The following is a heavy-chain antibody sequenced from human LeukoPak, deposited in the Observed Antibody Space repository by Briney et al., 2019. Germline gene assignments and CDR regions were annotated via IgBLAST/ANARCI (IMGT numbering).Heavy chain of an antibody. CDR2: ISSSGSTI. CDR1: GFTFSDYY. J-gene: IGHJ4*02. D-gene: IGHD2-2*03. Sequence: GGSPRLSCAASGFTFSDYYMSWIRQAPGKGLEWVSYISSSGSTIYYADSVKGRFTISRDNAKNSLYLQMNSLRAEDTAVYYCARCSMDYYFDYWGQGTLVTVSS. V-gene: IGHV3-11*01. CDR3: ARCSMDYYFDY.